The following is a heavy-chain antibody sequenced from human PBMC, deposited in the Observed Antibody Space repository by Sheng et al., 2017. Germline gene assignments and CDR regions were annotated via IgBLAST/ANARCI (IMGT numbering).Heavy chain of an antibody. CDR2: IYYSGST. CDR3: ARDPLYCGGDCP. Sequence: QLQLQESGPGLVKPSETLSLTCTVSGGSISSSSYYWGWIRQPPGKGLEWIGSIYYSGSTYYNPSLKSRVTISVDTSKNQFSLKLSSVTAADTAVYYCARDPLYCGGDCPWGQGTLVTGLL. J-gene: IGHJ5*02. V-gene: IGHV4-39*07. D-gene: IGHD2-21*02. CDR1: GGSISSSSYY.